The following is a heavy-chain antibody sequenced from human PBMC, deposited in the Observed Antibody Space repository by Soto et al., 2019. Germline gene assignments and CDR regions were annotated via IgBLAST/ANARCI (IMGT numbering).Heavy chain of an antibody. CDR1: VFPVSYGYY. D-gene: IGHD2-2*01. CDR2: IYQSGKT. CDR3: ARLYCSSVSCYNDY. Sequence: KSSETLSLTCGVSVFPVSYGYYWGWIRQPPGKGLEWLGSIYQSGKTYYNPSLKSRLTLSMDTSKNEFSVRLRSVTAADTAVYFCARLYCSSVSCYNDYWGPGXQVTVYS. V-gene: IGHV4-38-2*01. J-gene: IGHJ4*02.